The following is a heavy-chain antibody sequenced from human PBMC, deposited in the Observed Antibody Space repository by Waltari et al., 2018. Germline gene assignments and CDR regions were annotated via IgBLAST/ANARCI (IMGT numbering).Heavy chain of an antibody. Sequence: QVQLVQSGTEVKKVGASVKVSCKASGYIFTGHFINWVRQAPGQGLEWGGRNNTRNGDTDYAQKFQGRVPMTSDTPITTVYMELSSLRSDDKAVYYCARDRNYDFWTGRYGMDVWGQGTTVTVSS. J-gene: IGHJ6*02. V-gene: IGHV1-2*06. CDR1: GYIFTGHF. CDR3: ARDRNYDFWTGRYGMDV. CDR2: NNTRNGDT. D-gene: IGHD3-3*01.